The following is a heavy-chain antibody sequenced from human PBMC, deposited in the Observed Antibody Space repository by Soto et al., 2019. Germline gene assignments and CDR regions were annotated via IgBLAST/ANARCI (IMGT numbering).Heavy chain of an antibody. Sequence: QPGGSLRLACAASGFTFSSYAMSWVRQAPGKGLEWVSAISGSGGSTYYADSVKGRFTISRDNSKNTLYLQMNSLRAEDTAVYYWAKENGYSSSWFEFDYWGQGTLVTVSS. V-gene: IGHV3-23*01. CDR3: AKENGYSSSWFEFDY. D-gene: IGHD6-13*01. CDR1: GFTFSSYA. CDR2: ISGSGGST. J-gene: IGHJ4*02.